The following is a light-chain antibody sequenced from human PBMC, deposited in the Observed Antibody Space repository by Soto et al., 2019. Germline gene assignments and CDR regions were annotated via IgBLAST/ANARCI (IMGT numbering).Light chain of an antibody. CDR2: KSS. CDR1: QTISSW. Sequence: DIQMTQSPSTLSGSVADRVTITCRASQTISSWLAWYQQKPGKAPKLLLYKSSTLKSGVPSRFSGSGSGTEFTLTISSLQPDDFATYYCQQYNIYAEAFGQGARVEL. J-gene: IGKJ1*01. V-gene: IGKV1-5*03. CDR3: QQYNIYAEA.